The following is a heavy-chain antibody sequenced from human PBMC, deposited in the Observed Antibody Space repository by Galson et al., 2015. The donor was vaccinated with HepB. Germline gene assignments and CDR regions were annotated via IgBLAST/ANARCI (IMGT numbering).Heavy chain of an antibody. CDR3: ASTDMITFGGVIVHDAFDI. J-gene: IGHJ3*02. CDR1: GGTFSSYA. D-gene: IGHD3-16*02. CDR2: IIPIFGTA. V-gene: IGHV1-69*13. Sequence: SVKVSCKASGGTFSSYAISWVRQAPGQGLEWMGGIIPIFGTANYAQKFQGRVTITADESTSTAYMELSSLRSEDTAVYYCASTDMITFGGVIVHDAFDIWGQGTMVTVSS.